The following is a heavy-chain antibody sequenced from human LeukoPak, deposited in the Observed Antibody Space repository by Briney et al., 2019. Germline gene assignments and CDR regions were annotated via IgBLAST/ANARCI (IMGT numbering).Heavy chain of an antibody. Sequence: GRSLRLSCAASGFTFSSYSMHWVRQAPGKGLEWVAVISYDGSSEYYADSVKGRFTISRDNAKNSLYLQMNSLRAEDAAVYYCAREGCNRTKCYGYYYYGMDVWGQGTTVTVSS. CDR1: GFTFSSYS. D-gene: IGHD2/OR15-2a*01. CDR2: ISYDGSSE. CDR3: AREGCNRTKCYGYYYYGMDV. J-gene: IGHJ6*02. V-gene: IGHV3-30-3*01.